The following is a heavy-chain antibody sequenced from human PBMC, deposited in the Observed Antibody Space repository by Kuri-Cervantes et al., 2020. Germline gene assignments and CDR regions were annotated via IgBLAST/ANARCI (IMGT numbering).Heavy chain of an antibody. CDR2: ISYDGSNK. CDR1: GFTFSSYG. CDR3: AEDGQWPIDY. V-gene: IGHV3-30*18. D-gene: IGHD6-19*01. Sequence: GGSLRLSCAASGFTFSSYGMHWVRQAPGKGLEWVAVISYDGSNKYYADSVKGRFTISRDNSKNTLYLQMNSLRAEDTAVYYCAEDGQWPIDYWGQGTLVTVSS. J-gene: IGHJ4*02.